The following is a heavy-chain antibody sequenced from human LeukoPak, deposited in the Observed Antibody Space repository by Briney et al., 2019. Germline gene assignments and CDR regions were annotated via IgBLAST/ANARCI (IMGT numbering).Heavy chain of an antibody. V-gene: IGHV4-59*01. CDR1: GGSISSYY. CDR2: IYYSGST. D-gene: IGHD2-15*01. CDR3: ARSVEGYCRGGSCYSYSYYMDV. Sequence: SETLSLTCTVSGGSISSYYWSWIRQPPGKGLEWIGYIYYSGSTNYNPSLKSRVTISVDTSKNQFSLKLSSVTAADTAVYYCARSVEGYCRGGSCYSYSYYMDVWGKGTTVTVSS. J-gene: IGHJ6*03.